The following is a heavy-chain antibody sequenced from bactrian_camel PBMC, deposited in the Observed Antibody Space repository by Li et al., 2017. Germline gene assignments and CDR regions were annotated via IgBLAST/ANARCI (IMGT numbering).Heavy chain of an antibody. J-gene: IGHJ6*01. CDR1: DFTFGDYA. CDR2: ITGGGGST. Sequence: DVQLVESGGGLVQPGGSLRLSCTTSDFTFGDYAMSWVRQAPGKGLEWVSGITGGGGSTFYADSVKGRFTISRDNAQNTLYLQMNSLKPEDTAVYYCTKDRGRAVPAGSFDYWAQGTQVTVS. V-gene: IGHV3S31*01. CDR3: TKDRGRAVPAGSFDY. D-gene: IGHD6*01.